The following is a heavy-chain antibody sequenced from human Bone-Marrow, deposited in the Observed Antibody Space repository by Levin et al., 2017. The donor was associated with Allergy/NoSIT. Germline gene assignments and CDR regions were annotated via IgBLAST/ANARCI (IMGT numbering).Heavy chain of an antibody. CDR2: IRGSGTNV. CDR1: GFPFSTFD. J-gene: IGHJ4*02. Sequence: PGGSLRLSCSASGFPFSTFDMSWVRQAPGKGLEWVSIIRGSGTNVYYADSLKGRFTISRDISTNTLYLDMNSLRVDDSAVYYCVKGGWLDYWGQGTLVTVSS. V-gene: IGHV3-23*01. D-gene: IGHD3-22*01. CDR3: VKGGWLDY.